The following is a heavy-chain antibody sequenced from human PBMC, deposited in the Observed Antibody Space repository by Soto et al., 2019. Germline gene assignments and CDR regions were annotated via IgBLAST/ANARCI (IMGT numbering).Heavy chain of an antibody. V-gene: IGHV4-59*01. CDR1: GGSISSYY. CDR2: IYYSGST. D-gene: IGHD6-6*01. Sequence: PSETLSLTCTVSGGSISSYYWSWIRQPPGKGLEWIGYIYYSGSTNYNPSLKSRVTISVDTSKNQFSLKLSSVTAADTAVYYCAREWGSIAEDAIDIWGQGTMVTVSS. J-gene: IGHJ3*02. CDR3: AREWGSIAEDAIDI.